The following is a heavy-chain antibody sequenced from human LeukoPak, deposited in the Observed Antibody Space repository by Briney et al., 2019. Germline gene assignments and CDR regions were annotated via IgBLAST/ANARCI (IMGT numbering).Heavy chain of an antibody. V-gene: IGHV4-34*01. CDR3: ARGVVVVPAAIHYGMDV. CDR1: GGSFSDYF. CDR2: INHSGRT. J-gene: IGHJ6*02. D-gene: IGHD2-2*01. Sequence: PSHTLSLTCAVYGGSFSDYFWVWIRQPPAKGLEESGEINHSGRTYYNPSLKSRVTISVDTSKNQFSLNLSSVTAADTAVYYCARGVVVVPAAIHYGMDVWGQGTTVTVSS.